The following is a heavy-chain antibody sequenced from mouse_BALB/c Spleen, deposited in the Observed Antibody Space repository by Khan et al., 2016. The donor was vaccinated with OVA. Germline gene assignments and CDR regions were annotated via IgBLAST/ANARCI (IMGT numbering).Heavy chain of an antibody. CDR2: IYPYNDDT. V-gene: IGHV1S136*01. D-gene: IGHD2-14*01. CDR3: ARNYRSAVYFDD. J-gene: IGHJ2*01. CDR1: GSTFTSYV. Sequence: VQLQQSGPELVKPGASVKMSCKASGSTFTSYVMHWVKQKPGQGLEWIGYIYPYNDDTKYNEKFKGKATLTSDKSSSTAYMELNSLTSEDSAVYFCARNYRSAVYFDDWGQGTTLTVSS.